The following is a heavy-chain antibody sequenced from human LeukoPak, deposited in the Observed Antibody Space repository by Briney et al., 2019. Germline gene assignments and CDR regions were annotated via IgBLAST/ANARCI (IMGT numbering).Heavy chain of an antibody. CDR1: GFTFSSYG. CDR3: ASSGRSSGYYGY. J-gene: IGHJ4*02. V-gene: IGHV3-21*05. D-gene: IGHD3-22*01. Sequence: GGSLRLSCAASGFTFSSYGMHWVRQAPGKGLEWVSYISSSSSYTNYADSVKGRFTISRDNAKNSLYLQMNSLRAEDTAVYYCASSGRSSGYYGYWGQGTLVTVSS. CDR2: ISSSSSYT.